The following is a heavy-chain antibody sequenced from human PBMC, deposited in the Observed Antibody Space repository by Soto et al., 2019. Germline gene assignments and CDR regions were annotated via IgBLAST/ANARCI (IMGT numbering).Heavy chain of an antibody. CDR1: GGTFSSYA. Sequence: QVQLVQSGAEVKKPGSSVKVSCKASGGTFSSYAISWVRQAPGQGLEWMGGIIPIFGTANYAQKFQGRVTITADESTSTAYRELSSLRSEDTAVYYCARGRATMVRGVIILDAFDIWGQVTMVTVSS. V-gene: IGHV1-69*01. J-gene: IGHJ3*02. CDR3: ARGRATMVRGVIILDAFDI. CDR2: IIPIFGTA. D-gene: IGHD3-10*01.